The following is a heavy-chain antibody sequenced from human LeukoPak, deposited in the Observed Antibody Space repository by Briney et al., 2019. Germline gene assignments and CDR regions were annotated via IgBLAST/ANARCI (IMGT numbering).Heavy chain of an antibody. CDR1: GITLSNYG. V-gene: IGHV3-23*01. J-gene: IGHJ6*02. Sequence: GGSLRLSCAVSGITLSNYGMSWVRQAPGKGLEWVSGISGSGGSTYYADSVKGRFTFSRDNSKNTLYLQMNSLRAEDTAVYYCAKARSSSYYYGMDVWGQGTTVTVSS. CDR2: ISGSGGST. D-gene: IGHD6-13*01. CDR3: AKARSSSYYYGMDV.